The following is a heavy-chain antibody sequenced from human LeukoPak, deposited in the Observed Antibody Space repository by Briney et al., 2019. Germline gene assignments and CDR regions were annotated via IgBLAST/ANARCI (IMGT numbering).Heavy chain of an antibody. D-gene: IGHD2-15*01. V-gene: IGHV3-21*01. CDR3: TRRQCTATNCYSFDH. J-gene: IGHJ4*02. CDR2: ISSTSGYI. CDR1: GFTFSTYS. Sequence: GGSLRLSCAASGFTFSTYSMNWVRQAPGKGLEWVSSISSTSGYISYTDSVKGRFTISRDNAKNSLYLQMNSLRAEDTAVYYCTRRQCTATNCYSFDHWGQGTLVTVSS.